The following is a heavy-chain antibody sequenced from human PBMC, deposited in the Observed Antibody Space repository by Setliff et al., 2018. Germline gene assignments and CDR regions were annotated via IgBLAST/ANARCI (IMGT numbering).Heavy chain of an antibody. CDR3: VTAASARSRWYDMGWFDP. CDR1: GGSMNPYY. D-gene: IGHD3-22*01. CDR2: VSASGST. J-gene: IGHJ5*02. V-gene: IGHV4-4*08. Sequence: PSETLSLTCTVSGGSMNPYYWSWIRLPPGKGLEWIGYVSASGSTKYSPSLESRLTIFMDSSKSQFSLKLSSVTAADTAVYYCVTAASARSRWYDMGWFDPWGQGTLVTVSS.